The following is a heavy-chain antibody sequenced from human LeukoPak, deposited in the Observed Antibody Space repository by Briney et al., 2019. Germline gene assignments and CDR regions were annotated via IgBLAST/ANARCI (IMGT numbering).Heavy chain of an antibody. CDR3: ARDRIAVAGTFDY. V-gene: IGHV4-39*07. CDR2: IYYSGST. D-gene: IGHD6-19*01. J-gene: IGHJ4*02. CDR1: GGSISSSSYY. Sequence: SETLSLTCTVSGGSISSSSYYWGWIRQPPGKGLEWIGSIYYSGSTYYNPSLKSRVTISVDTSKNQFSLKLSSVTAADTAVYYCARDRIAVAGTFDYWGQGTLVTVSS.